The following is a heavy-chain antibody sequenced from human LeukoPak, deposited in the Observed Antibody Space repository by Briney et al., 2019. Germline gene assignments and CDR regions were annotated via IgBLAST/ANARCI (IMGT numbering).Heavy chain of an antibody. V-gene: IGHV3-48*01. D-gene: IGHD3-3*02. CDR1: GFNFRSYS. Sequence: GGSLRLSCAVSGFNFRSYSMNWVRQAPGKGLEWISYITSSSSVLFYANSVRRRFTISRDNDKNLLYLQMSNLTAEDTAVYYCVRDLAFFRRTTTLEDYWGQGTLVTVSS. CDR3: VRDLAFFRRTTTLEDY. CDR2: ITSSSSVL. J-gene: IGHJ4*02.